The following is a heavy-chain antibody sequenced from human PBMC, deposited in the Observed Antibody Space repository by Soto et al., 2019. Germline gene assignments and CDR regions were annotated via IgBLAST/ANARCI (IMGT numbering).Heavy chain of an antibody. Sequence: ASVKVSCKASGYTFTGYYMHWVRQAPGQGLEWMGWINPNSGGTNYAQKFQGWVTMTRDTSISTAYMELSRLRSDDTAVYYCARYTRRGYYYYYMDVWGKGTTVTVSS. V-gene: IGHV1-2*04. D-gene: IGHD2-2*02. CDR1: GYTFTGYY. CDR2: INPNSGGT. CDR3: ARYTRRGYYYYYMDV. J-gene: IGHJ6*03.